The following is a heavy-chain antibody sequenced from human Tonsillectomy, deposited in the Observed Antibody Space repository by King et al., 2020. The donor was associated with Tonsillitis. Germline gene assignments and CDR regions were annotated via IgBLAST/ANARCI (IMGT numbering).Heavy chain of an antibody. J-gene: IGHJ4*02. V-gene: IGHV3-23*04. D-gene: IGHD2-21*01. CDR2: ISGGGGRT. CDR1: GFTFSSYA. Sequence: VQLVESGGGLVQPGGSLRLSCASSGFTFSSYAMSWVRQAPGKGLEWASTISGGGGRTYYADSVKGRFTISRDNSKNTLYLQMNSLRAEDTAVYYCAKRMAVRAVKYYFDYWGQGTLVTVSS. CDR3: AKRMAVRAVKYYFDY.